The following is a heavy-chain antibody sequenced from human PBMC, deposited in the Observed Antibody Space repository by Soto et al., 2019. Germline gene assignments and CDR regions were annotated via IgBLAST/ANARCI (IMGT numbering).Heavy chain of an antibody. CDR3: ARGPSGDKVAS. CDR1: GGSISTVDYW. J-gene: IGHJ4*02. D-gene: IGHD7-27*01. V-gene: IGHV4-30-4*01. Sequence: QVQLQESGPXLXXPSQTLSLTCTVSGGSISTVDYWWSWIRQSPDMGLEWVGHIYDGGRTYNNPSLESRVTMSGDTSKSQLSLTLSSVSAADTAVYYCARGPSGDKVASWGQGTLVTVSS. CDR2: IYDGGRT.